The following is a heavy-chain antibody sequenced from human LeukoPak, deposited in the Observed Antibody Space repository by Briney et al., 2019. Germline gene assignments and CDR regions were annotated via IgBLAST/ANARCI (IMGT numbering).Heavy chain of an antibody. D-gene: IGHD2-21*01. Sequence: ASVKVSCKASGYTFTSYDINWVRQATGQGLKWMGWINPNSGNTGYAQKFQGRVTITRNTSISTAYMELSSLRSEDTAVYYCASASYSGDYYYYYMDVWGKGTTVTVSS. CDR2: INPNSGNT. J-gene: IGHJ6*03. V-gene: IGHV1-8*03. CDR1: GYTFTSYD. CDR3: ASASYSGDYYYYYMDV.